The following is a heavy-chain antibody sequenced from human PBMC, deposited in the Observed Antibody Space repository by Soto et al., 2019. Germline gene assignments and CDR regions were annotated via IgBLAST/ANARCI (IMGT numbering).Heavy chain of an antibody. Sequence: ASVKVSCKASGYTFTSYAMHWVRQAPGQRLEWMGWINAGNGNTKYSQKFQGRVTITRDTSASTAYMELSSLRSEDTAVYYCARDGYFDWLFPYNWFDPWGQGTLVTVSS. J-gene: IGHJ5*02. CDR1: GYTFTSYA. D-gene: IGHD3-9*01. CDR2: INAGNGNT. CDR3: ARDGYFDWLFPYNWFDP. V-gene: IGHV1-3*01.